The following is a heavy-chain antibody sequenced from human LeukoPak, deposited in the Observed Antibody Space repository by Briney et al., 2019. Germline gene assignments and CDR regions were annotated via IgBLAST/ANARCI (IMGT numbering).Heavy chain of an antibody. Sequence: ASVKVSCKASGGTFSSYAISWVRQAPGQGLEWMGGIIPTFGTANYAQKFQGRVTITTDESTSTAYMELSSLRSEDTAVYYCARGGPGMTTVTTWDYWGQGTLVTVSS. CDR2: IIPTFGTA. D-gene: IGHD4-11*01. CDR3: ARGGPGMTTVTTWDY. V-gene: IGHV1-69*05. J-gene: IGHJ4*02. CDR1: GGTFSSYA.